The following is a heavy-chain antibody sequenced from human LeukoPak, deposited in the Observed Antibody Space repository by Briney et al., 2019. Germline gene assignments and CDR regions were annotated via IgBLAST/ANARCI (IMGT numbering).Heavy chain of an antibody. V-gene: IGHV4-39*01. CDR3: ARANWGNFDY. D-gene: IGHD7-27*01. CDR1: GGSISSSSYY. CDR2: IYYSGST. Sequence: SETLSLTCTVSGGSISSSSYYWGWIRQPPGTGLEWIGSIYYSGSTYYNPSLKSRVTISVDTSKNQFSLKLSSVTAADTAVYYCARANWGNFDYWGQGTLVTVSS. J-gene: IGHJ4*02.